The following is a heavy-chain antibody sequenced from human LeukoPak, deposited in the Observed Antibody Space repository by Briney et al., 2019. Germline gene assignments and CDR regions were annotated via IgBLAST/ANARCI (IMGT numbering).Heavy chain of an antibody. V-gene: IGHV3-48*03. CDR1: GFTFSSHE. CDR2: ITSSGTT. J-gene: IGHJ4*02. Sequence: PGGSLRLSCAASGFTFSSHEMNWVRQAPGKGLEWVSYITSSGTTKYGDSVKGRFTISRDNAKNSLYLQMNSLRAEDTAVYYCARSATDSSPVDYWGQGTLVTVSS. D-gene: IGHD6-25*01. CDR3: ARSATDSSPVDY.